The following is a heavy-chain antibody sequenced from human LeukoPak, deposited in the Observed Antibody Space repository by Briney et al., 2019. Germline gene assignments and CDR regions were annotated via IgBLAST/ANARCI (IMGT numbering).Heavy chain of an antibody. CDR1: GYTFTGYY. V-gene: IGHV1-2*02. D-gene: IGHD5-12*01. CDR3: ARVGFGYSGYDYVDY. Sequence: ASVKVSCKASGYTFTGYYMHWVRQAPGQGLEWMGWINTNSGGTNYAQKFQGRVTMTRDTSISTAYMELSRLRSDDTAVYYCARVGFGYSGYDYVDYWGQGTLVTVSS. J-gene: IGHJ4*02. CDR2: INTNSGGT.